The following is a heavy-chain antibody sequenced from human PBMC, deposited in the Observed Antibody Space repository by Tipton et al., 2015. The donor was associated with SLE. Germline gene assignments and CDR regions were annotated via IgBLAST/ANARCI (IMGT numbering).Heavy chain of an antibody. CDR2: IHDSGSN. CDR3: ARKGVRGLTH. CDR1: GESSSGFY. V-gene: IGHV4-34*01. J-gene: IGHJ4*02. Sequence: GLVKPSETLSLACVVNGESSSGFYWSWIRQSPGKALEWIGDIHDSGSNIYNPSLKSRVSISVDTSKNQFSLNLKSVTAADTALYFCARKGVRGLTHWGQGTLVSVSS. D-gene: IGHD3-10*01.